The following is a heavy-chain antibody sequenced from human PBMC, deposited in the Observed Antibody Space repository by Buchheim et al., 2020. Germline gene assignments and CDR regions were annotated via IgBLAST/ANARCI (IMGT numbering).Heavy chain of an antibody. CDR2: IYYSGNT. D-gene: IGHD6-19*01. CDR1: GGSISSSSYY. V-gene: IGHV4-39*01. J-gene: IGHJ2*01. CDR3: ARRIAVAGTVLSTDWYFDL. Sequence: QLQLQESGPGLVKPSETLSLTCTVSGGSISSSSYYWGWIRQPPGKGLEWIGSIYYSGNTYYNSSLKSRVTISLDTSKNQFSLKLSSVTAADTAVYYCARRIAVAGTVLSTDWYFDLWGRGTL.